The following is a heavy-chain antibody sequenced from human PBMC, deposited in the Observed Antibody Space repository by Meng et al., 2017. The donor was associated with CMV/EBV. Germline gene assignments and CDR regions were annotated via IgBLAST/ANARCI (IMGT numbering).Heavy chain of an antibody. CDR2: IYYSGST. Sequence: ESLKISCTVSGGSISSRSYYWGWIRQPPGKGLEWIGSIYYSGSTYYNPSLKSRVTISVDRSKNQFSLNLSSVTAADTAVYYCARGNSYDSSGYYYGGMDVWGQGTTVTVSS. V-gene: IGHV4-39*07. J-gene: IGHJ6*02. CDR1: GGSISSRSYY. CDR3: ARGNSYDSSGYYYGGMDV. D-gene: IGHD3-22*01.